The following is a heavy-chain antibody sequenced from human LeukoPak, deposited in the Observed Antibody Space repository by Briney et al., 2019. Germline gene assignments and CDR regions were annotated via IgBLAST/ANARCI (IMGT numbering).Heavy chain of an antibody. J-gene: IGHJ4*02. CDR3: ARDQAGQAAY. Sequence: GGSLRLSCAASGFTFSSYSMNWVRQAPGKGLEWVSYISSSSSTIYYADSVKGRFTISRDNAKNSLYLQMNSLGAEDTAVYYCARDQAGQAAYWGQGTLVTVSS. V-gene: IGHV3-48*01. D-gene: IGHD6-13*01. CDR1: GFTFSSYS. CDR2: ISSSSSTI.